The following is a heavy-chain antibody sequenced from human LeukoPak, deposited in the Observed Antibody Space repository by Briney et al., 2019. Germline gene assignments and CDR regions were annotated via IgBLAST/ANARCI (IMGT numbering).Heavy chain of an antibody. V-gene: IGHV1-69*05. CDR1: GGTFSSYA. J-gene: IGHJ3*02. CDR3: ARSPTPPGYCSSTRCYTDAFDI. D-gene: IGHD2-2*02. Sequence: ASVKVSCKASGGTFSSYAISWVRQAPGQGLEWMGGIIPIFGTANYAQKFQGRVTITTDESTSTAYMELSSLRSEDTAVYYCARSPTPPGYCSSTRCYTDAFDIWGQGTMVTVSS. CDR2: IIPIFGTA.